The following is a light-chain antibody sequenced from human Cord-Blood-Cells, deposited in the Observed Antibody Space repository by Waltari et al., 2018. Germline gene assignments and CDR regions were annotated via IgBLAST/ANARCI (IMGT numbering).Light chain of an antibody. CDR1: QGSSNY. Sequence: DIQMTQSPSSLSASVGDRVTIPCRASQGSSNYLAWFQQKPGKAPKSLIYAAYSLQRGVPSKFSGSGSGTDFTLTISSLQPEDFATYYCQQYKSYPYTFGQGTKLEIK. CDR2: AAY. CDR3: QQYKSYPYT. J-gene: IGKJ2*01. V-gene: IGKV1-16*02.